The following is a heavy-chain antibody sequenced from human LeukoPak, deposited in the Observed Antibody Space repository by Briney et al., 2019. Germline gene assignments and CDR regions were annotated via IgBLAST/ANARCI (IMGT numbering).Heavy chain of an antibody. CDR2: ISAYNGDT. Sequence: GASVKVSCKASGYTFTSYGISWVRQAPGQGLEWMGWISAYNGDTNYAQKLQGRVTMTTDTSTGTAYMELRSLRSDDTAVYYCARDHPGTAMVPYFDYWGQGTLVTVSS. CDR3: ARDHPGTAMVPYFDY. J-gene: IGHJ4*02. D-gene: IGHD5-18*01. CDR1: GYTFTSYG. V-gene: IGHV1-18*01.